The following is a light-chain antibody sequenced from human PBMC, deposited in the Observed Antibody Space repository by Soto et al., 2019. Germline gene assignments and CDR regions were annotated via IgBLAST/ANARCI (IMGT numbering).Light chain of an antibody. CDR1: SSDVGAYKY. CDR2: GVS. J-gene: IGLJ1*01. CDR3: SSFTSSSTRLYV. Sequence: QSALTQPASVSGSPGQSITISCTGTSSDVGAYKYVSWYQQHPGKVPKLIIYGVSNRPSGVSNRFSGSKSGNTAFLTISGLQPEDEADYYCSSFTSSSTRLYVFGTGTKVTVL. V-gene: IGLV2-14*03.